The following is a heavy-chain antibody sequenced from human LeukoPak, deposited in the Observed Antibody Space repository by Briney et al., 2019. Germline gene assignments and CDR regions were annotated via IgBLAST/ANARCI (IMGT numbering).Heavy chain of an antibody. J-gene: IGHJ3*02. CDR2: IIPILGIA. CDR1: GYTFTSYG. D-gene: IGHD2-2*01. CDR3: ARDLPGEIAVVKDATDDAFDI. Sequence: ASVKVSCKASGYTFTSYGINWVRQAPGQGLEWMGRIIPILGIANYAQKFQGRVTITADKFTNTAYMEVSGLRSQDTAVYYCARDLPGEIAVVKDATDDAFDIWGQGTMVTVSS. V-gene: IGHV1-69*04.